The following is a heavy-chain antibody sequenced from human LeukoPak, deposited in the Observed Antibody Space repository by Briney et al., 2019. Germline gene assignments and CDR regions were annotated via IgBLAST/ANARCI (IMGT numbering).Heavy chain of an antibody. V-gene: IGHV3-21*04. D-gene: IGHD6-19*01. CDR1: GFTFSSYS. CDR2: ISSSSSSI. J-gene: IGHJ4*02. CDR3: ARDRGAVAATWFDY. Sequence: GGSLRLSCAASGFTFSSYSMNWVRQAPGKGLEWVSYISSSSSSIYYVDSVKGRFTISRDNAKNSLYLQMDGLRAEDTAVYYCARDRGAVAATWFDYWGQGTLVTVSS.